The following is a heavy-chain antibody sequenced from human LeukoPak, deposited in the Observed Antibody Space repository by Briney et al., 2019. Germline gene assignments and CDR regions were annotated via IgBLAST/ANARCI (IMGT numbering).Heavy chain of an antibody. V-gene: IGHV3-23*01. J-gene: IGHJ6*03. Sequence: SGGSLRLSCEASGFTFGSHAMYWVRQAPGKGLEWVAGIFGSGGSPHYADSVKGRFTISRDNSRNTVYLQINSLRDDDTAVYYCGKNRGREYHSYYMDVWGKGTTVTVAS. D-gene: IGHD2-2*01. CDR1: GFTFGSHA. CDR3: GKNRGREYHSYYMDV. CDR2: IFGSGGSP.